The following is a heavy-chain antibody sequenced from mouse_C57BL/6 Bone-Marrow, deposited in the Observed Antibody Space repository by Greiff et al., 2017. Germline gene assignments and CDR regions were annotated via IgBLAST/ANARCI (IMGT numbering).Heavy chain of an antibody. CDR1: GYTFTDYY. CDR2: INPYNGGT. D-gene: IGHD2-3*01. CDR3: ARSMVRKGFDY. V-gene: IGHV1-19*01. J-gene: IGHJ2*01. Sequence: VQLQQSGPVLVKPGASVKMSCKASGYTFTDYYMNWVKQSHGKSLEWIGVINPYNGGTSYNQKFKGKAILTVDKSSSTAYMELNSLTSEDAAVYYCARSMVRKGFDYWGQGTTLTVSS.